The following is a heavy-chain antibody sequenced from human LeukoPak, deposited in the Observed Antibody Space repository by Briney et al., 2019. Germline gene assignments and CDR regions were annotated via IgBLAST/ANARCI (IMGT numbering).Heavy chain of an antibody. CDR1: GGSISSGSYY. Sequence: PSETLSLTRTVSGGSISSGSYYWSWIRQPAGKGLEWIGRIYTSGSTNYNPSLKSRVTISVDTSKNQFSLKLSSVTAADTAVYYCAKGGITMVRGTSLGYYMDVWGKGTTVTISS. CDR3: AKGGITMVRGTSLGYYMDV. V-gene: IGHV4-61*02. D-gene: IGHD3-10*01. CDR2: IYTSGST. J-gene: IGHJ6*03.